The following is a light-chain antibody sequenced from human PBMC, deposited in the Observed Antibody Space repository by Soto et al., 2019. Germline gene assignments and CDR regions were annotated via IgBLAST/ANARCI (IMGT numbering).Light chain of an antibody. CDR1: QSISSY. CDR2: AAS. V-gene: IGKV1-39*01. Sequence: DIQMTQSPSSLSASVGDRVTITCRASQSISSYLNWYQQKPGKAPKLLIYAASSLQSGVPSTFSGSGSGTDYTLTISSLQPEECATYYCQQSYSTPWTFGQGTKVEIK. J-gene: IGKJ1*01. CDR3: QQSYSTPWT.